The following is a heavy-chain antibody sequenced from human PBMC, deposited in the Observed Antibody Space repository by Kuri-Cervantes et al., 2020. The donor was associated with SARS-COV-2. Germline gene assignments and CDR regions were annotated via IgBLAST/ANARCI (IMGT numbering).Heavy chain of an antibody. D-gene: IGHD3-16*01. CDR2: ISSRSNYI. CDR3: AKSQKSGDLGDDFDY. J-gene: IGHJ4*02. Sequence: GESLKISCAASGFTFNRYSMNWVRQAPGKGLEWVSSISSRSNYIYYADSVKGRFTISRDNSKNTLYLQMNSLRAEDTAVYYCAKSQKSGDLGDDFDYWGQGTLVTVSS. V-gene: IGHV3-21*04. CDR1: GFTFNRYS.